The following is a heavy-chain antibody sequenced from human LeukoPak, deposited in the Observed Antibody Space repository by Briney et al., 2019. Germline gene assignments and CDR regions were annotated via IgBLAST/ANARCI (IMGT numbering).Heavy chain of an antibody. D-gene: IGHD5-18*01. CDR2: IYYSGST. CDR3: ARRARGYSYGYYYYFMDV. Sequence: SETLSLTCTVSGGSISSSSYYWGWIRQPPGEGLEWIGCIYYSGSTYYNPSLKSRVTISVDTSKNQFSLKLSSVTAADTAVYYCARRARGYSYGYYYYFMDVWGKGTTVTVSS. V-gene: IGHV4-39*07. J-gene: IGHJ6*03. CDR1: GGSISSSSYY.